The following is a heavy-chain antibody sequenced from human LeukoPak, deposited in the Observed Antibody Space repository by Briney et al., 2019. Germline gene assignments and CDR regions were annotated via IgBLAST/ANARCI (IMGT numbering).Heavy chain of an antibody. J-gene: IGHJ6*03. CDR1: GFTFSSYS. CDR3: ARDSVLGSSGNMDA. Sequence: GGSLRLSCAASGFTFSSYSMNWVRQAPGKGLEWVSSISSSSSYIYYADSVKGRFTISRDNAKNSLYLQMNSLRAEDTAVYYCARDSVLGSSGNMDAWGKGTTVTVSS. V-gene: IGHV3-21*01. CDR2: ISSSSSYI. D-gene: IGHD6-6*01.